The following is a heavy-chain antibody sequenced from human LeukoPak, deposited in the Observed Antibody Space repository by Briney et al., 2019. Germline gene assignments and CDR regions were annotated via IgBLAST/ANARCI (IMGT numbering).Heavy chain of an antibody. J-gene: IGHJ3*02. V-gene: IGHV4-59*01. Sequence: SETLSLTCTVSGGSISSYYWSWIRQPPGKGLEWIGYIYYSGSTNYNPSLKSRVTISVDTSKNQFSLKLSSVTAADTAVYYCAGTLVGANLLDAFDIWGQGPMVTVSS. CDR2: IYYSGST. CDR1: GGSISSYY. D-gene: IGHD1-26*01. CDR3: AGTLVGANLLDAFDI.